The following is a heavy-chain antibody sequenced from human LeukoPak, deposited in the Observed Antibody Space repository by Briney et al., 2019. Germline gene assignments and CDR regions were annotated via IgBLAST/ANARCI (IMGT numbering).Heavy chain of an antibody. CDR2: IEFDGSNK. Sequence: GGSLRLSCAASGFTFSHYGMQWVRQAPGKGLGWVAFIEFDGSNKNYAEYVKGRFSISRDNSKSMVYLQMDSLRVGDTAVYYCAKDPRYDSGKSDWGQGTLVTVSS. D-gene: IGHD3-22*01. J-gene: IGHJ4*02. CDR1: GFTFSHYG. CDR3: AKDPRYDSGKSD. V-gene: IGHV3-30*02.